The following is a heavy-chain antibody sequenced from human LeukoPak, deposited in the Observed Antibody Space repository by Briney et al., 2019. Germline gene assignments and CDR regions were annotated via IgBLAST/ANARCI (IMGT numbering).Heavy chain of an antibody. D-gene: IGHD2-21*01. CDR1: GYTFSRYV. Sequence: ASVKVSCKASGYTFSRYVVHWVRQAPGQRPDWMGWINAGNGGTKYSQNFQGRVTITWDRSANTAYMELSSLTSEDTALYYCVRDGCGDTCYPGGYWGQGTLVAVSS. V-gene: IGHV1-3*01. CDR3: VRDGCGDTCYPGGY. J-gene: IGHJ4*02. CDR2: INAGNGGT.